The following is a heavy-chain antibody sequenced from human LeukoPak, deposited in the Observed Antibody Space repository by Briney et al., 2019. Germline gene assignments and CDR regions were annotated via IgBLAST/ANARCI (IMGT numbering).Heavy chain of an antibody. CDR3: AREGYCSGGTCYSTMNWFDP. J-gene: IGHJ5*02. D-gene: IGHD2-15*01. CDR1: GYRFTSYG. V-gene: IGHV1-18*01. Sequence: ASVKVSCKASGYRFTSYGITWVRQAPGQGLEWMGWISAYNGNTNYAQKLQGRVTLTTDTSTSTAYMELRSLWSDDTAVYYCAREGYCSGGTCYSTMNWFDPWGQGTLVAVSS. CDR2: ISAYNGNT.